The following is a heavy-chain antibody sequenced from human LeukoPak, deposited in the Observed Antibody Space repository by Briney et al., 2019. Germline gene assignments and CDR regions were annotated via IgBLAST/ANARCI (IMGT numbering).Heavy chain of an antibody. CDR1: GEPFSGYY. D-gene: IGHD6-13*01. Sequence: SETLSLTCAVYGEPFSGYYWSWIRQPPGKGLEWIGEINHSGSTNYNPSLKSRVTISVDTSKNQFSLKLSSVTAADTAVYYCAGIAAGFNWFDPWGQGTVDTVSS. J-gene: IGHJ5*02. CDR2: INHSGST. CDR3: AGIAAGFNWFDP. V-gene: IGHV4-34*01.